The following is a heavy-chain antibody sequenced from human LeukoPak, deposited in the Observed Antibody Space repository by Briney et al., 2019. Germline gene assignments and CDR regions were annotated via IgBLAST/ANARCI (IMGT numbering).Heavy chain of an antibody. Sequence: ASVKVSCKASGSTFSNYGISWVRQAPGQGLEWMGWVSAYNGDTSYVQKFQRRVTMTIDTSTSTGYMELRSLRSDDTAVYYCATGPKYYYDSSGYYGIWGQGTMVTVSS. J-gene: IGHJ3*02. CDR3: ATGPKYYYDSSGYYGI. V-gene: IGHV1-18*01. CDR1: GSTFSNYG. CDR2: VSAYNGDT. D-gene: IGHD3-22*01.